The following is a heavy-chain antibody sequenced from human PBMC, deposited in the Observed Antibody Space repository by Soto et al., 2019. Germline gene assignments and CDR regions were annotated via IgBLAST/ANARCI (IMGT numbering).Heavy chain of an antibody. J-gene: IGHJ6*02. CDR3: ARVRSRGSSYYYYGMDV. V-gene: IGHV3-30*02. Sequence: GGSLRLSCSASGFTLSSYGMHWVRQAPGKGLEWVAVVRYDGSNKYYADSVKGRFTISRDNSKNTLYLQMNSLRAEDTAVYYCARVRSRGSSYYYYGMDVWGQGTTVTVSS. CDR2: VRYDGSNK. D-gene: IGHD6-6*01. CDR1: GFTLSSYG.